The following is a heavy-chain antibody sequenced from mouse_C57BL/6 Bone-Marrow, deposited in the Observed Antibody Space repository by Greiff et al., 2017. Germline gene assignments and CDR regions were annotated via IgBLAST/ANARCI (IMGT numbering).Heavy chain of an antibody. J-gene: IGHJ4*01. CDR3: TSPRDY. CDR2: IDPETGGT. Sequence: VQLVESGAELVRPGASVTLSCKASGYTFTDYEMHWVQQTPVHGLEWIGAIDPETGGTAYNQKFKGKAILTADKSSSTAYMELRSLTSKDSAVYYCTSPRDYWGQGTSVTVSS. V-gene: IGHV1-15*01. CDR1: GYTFTDYE.